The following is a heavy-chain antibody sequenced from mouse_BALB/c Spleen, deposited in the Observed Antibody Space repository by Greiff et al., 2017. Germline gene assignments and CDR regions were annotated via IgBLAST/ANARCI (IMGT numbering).Heavy chain of an antibody. V-gene: IGHV1-14*01. CDR2: INPYNDGT. D-gene: IGHD2-4*01. Sequence: EVQLQQSGPELVKPGASVKMSCKASGYTFTSYVMHWVKQKPGQGLEWIGYINPYNDGTKYNEKFKGKATLTSDKSSSTAYMELSSLTSEDSAVYYCARFYYDYDPWFAYWGQGTLVTVSA. CDR3: ARFYYDYDPWFAY. J-gene: IGHJ3*01. CDR1: GYTFTSYV.